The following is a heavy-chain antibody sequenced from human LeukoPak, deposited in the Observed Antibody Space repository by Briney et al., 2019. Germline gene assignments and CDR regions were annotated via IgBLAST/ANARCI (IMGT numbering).Heavy chain of an antibody. CDR2: INPSSGST. J-gene: IGHJ6*03. Sequence: ASVKVSCKASGYTFTSYYMHWVRQAPGQGLEWMGIINPSSGSTSYAQKFQGRVTMTRDKSTSTAYMELSSLRSEDTAVYYCARSFTMRYYYYYMDVWGKGTTVTVSS. V-gene: IGHV1-46*01. D-gene: IGHD3-3*01. CDR1: GYTFTSYY. CDR3: ARSFTMRYYYYYMDV.